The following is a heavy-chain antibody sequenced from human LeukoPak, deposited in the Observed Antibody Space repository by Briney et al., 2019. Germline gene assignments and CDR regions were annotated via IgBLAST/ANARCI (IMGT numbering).Heavy chain of an antibody. V-gene: IGHV4-39*07. Sequence: SETLSLTCTVSGGSISSSSYYWGWIRQPPGKGLEWIGSIYYSGSTYYNPSLKSRVTISVDTSKNQFSLKLSSVTAADTAVYYCARDRGAGSYNFDYWGQGTLVTVSS. CDR3: ARDRGAGSYNFDY. J-gene: IGHJ4*02. CDR1: GGSISSSSYY. CDR2: IYYSGST. D-gene: IGHD1-26*01.